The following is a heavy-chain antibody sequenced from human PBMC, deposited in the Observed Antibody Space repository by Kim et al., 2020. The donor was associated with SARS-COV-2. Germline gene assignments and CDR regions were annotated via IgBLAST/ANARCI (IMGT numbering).Heavy chain of an antibody. D-gene: IGHD3-10*01. Sequence: ASVKVSCKASRYIFSKNGIDWVRQAPGQSLEWMGWINIADGNTEYSEKFYDRLTITRDTSASASYLELSSLTSEDTAVYYCARGGPFSGSGSPFDFWGQGTLVTVSS. CDR2: INIADGNT. CDR1: RYIFSKNG. V-gene: IGHV1-3*04. CDR3: ARGGPFSGSGSPFDF. J-gene: IGHJ4*02.